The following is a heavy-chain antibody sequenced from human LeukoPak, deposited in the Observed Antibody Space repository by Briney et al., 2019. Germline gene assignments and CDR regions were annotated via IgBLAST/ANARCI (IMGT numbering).Heavy chain of an antibody. Sequence: PGGSLTLSCAASGFTFSSYDMSWLRQAPGKGLEWVSGIGGSGAGAYYADSVKGRFTISRDNSKNTLYLQMNSLRAEDAAVYYCAKLFRTSDYWGQGTLVTVSS. CDR1: GFTFSSYD. CDR2: IGGSGAGA. D-gene: IGHD1-1*01. CDR3: AKLFRTSDY. J-gene: IGHJ4*02. V-gene: IGHV3-23*01.